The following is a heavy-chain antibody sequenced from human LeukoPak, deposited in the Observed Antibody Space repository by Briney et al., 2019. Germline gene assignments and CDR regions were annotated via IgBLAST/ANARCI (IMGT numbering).Heavy chain of an antibody. CDR2: IYSNGDT. CDR3: ASRIAVSKFDY. J-gene: IGHJ4*02. D-gene: IGHD6-19*01. V-gene: IGHV4-39*07. CDR1: GGSIRSRTYF. Sequence: SETLSLTCSVSGGSIRSRTYFWGWIRQPPGKGLEWIESIYSNGDTYYNPSLKSRFTTSLDTSKNQFSLKLSSVTAADTAVYYCASRIAVSKFDYWGQGTLVTVSS.